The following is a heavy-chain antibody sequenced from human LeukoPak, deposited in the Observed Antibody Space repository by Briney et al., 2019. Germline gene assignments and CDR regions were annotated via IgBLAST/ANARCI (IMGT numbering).Heavy chain of an antibody. CDR1: GGSISSYY. D-gene: IGHD6-13*01. CDR3: ARMKAVYSSSWYNPGTKYYFDY. V-gene: IGHV4-59*08. Sequence: PSETLSLTCTVSGGSISSYYWSWIRQPPGKGLEWIGYIYYSGSTNYDPSLKSRVTISVDTSKNQFSLKLSSVTAADTAVYHCARMKAVYSSSWYNPGTKYYFDYWGQGTLVTVSS. J-gene: IGHJ4*02. CDR2: IYYSGST.